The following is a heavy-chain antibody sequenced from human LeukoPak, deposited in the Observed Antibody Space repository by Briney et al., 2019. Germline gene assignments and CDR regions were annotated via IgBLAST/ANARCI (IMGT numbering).Heavy chain of an antibody. Sequence: GVSLRLSCAASGFTFSEAWGGWGRQAPGKGLEWVGLIKTAGGTPAYAAPVQGRFTISRADSKNTLYLQMNSLKVEDTAVYFCQGVPAGWGQGTLVTVSS. V-gene: IGHV3-15*01. CDR3: QGVPAG. CDR2: IKTAGGTP. D-gene: IGHD2-2*01. J-gene: IGHJ4*02. CDR1: GFTFSEAW.